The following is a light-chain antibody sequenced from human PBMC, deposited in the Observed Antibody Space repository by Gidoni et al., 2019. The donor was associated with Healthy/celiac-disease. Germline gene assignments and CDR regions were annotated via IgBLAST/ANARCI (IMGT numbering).Light chain of an antibody. CDR2: WAS. V-gene: IGKV4-1*01. CDR1: QSVLYNSNNKNY. J-gene: IGKJ2*01. CDR3: QQYYSTPQT. Sequence: DIVMTQSPDSLAVSLGERATIYCKSSQSVLYNSNNKNYLAWYQQKPGQPPKLLIYWASTRESGIPDRFSGSGSGTDFTLTISSLQSEDVAVYYCQQYYSTPQTFGQGTKLEIK.